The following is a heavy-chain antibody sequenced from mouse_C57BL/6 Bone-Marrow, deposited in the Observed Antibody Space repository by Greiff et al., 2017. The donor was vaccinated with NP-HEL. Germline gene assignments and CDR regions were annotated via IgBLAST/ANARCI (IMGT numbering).Heavy chain of an antibody. CDR1: GFTFTDYY. D-gene: IGHD3-2*02. Sequence: EVQLQESGGGLVQPGGSLSLSCAASGFTFTDYYMSWVRQPPGKALEWLGFIRNKANGYTTEYSASVKGRFTISRDNSQSILYLQMNALRAEDSATYYCARFQDSSGYVSFAYWGQGTLVTVSA. J-gene: IGHJ3*01. V-gene: IGHV7-3*01. CDR2: IRNKANGYTT. CDR3: ARFQDSSGYVSFAY.